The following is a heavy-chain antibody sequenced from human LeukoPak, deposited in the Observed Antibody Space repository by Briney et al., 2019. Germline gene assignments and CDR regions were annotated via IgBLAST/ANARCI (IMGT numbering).Heavy chain of an antibody. Sequence: ASVKVSCKASGYTFTGYYMHWVRQAPGQGLGWMGRINPNSGGTNYAQKFQGRVTMTRDTSISTAYMELSRLRSDDTAVYYCARSRWIQLSATGGTNWFDPWGQGTLVTVSS. CDR2: INPNSGGT. J-gene: IGHJ5*02. D-gene: IGHD5-18*01. CDR3: ARSRWIQLSATGGTNWFDP. V-gene: IGHV1-2*06. CDR1: GYTFTGYY.